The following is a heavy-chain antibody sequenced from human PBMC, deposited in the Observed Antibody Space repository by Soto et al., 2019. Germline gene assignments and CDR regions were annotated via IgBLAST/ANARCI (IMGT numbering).Heavy chain of an antibody. D-gene: IGHD6-13*01. CDR1: GFTFGDYP. CDR2: IRSKAYGGTT. Sequence: GGSLRLSCTASGFTFGDYPMSWFRQAPGKGLEWVGFIRSKAYGGTTEYAASVKGRFTISRDDSKSIAYLQMNSLKTEDTAVYYCTRDRKSSSWFGAFDIWGQGTMVTVS. CDR3: TRDRKSSSWFGAFDI. J-gene: IGHJ3*02. V-gene: IGHV3-49*03.